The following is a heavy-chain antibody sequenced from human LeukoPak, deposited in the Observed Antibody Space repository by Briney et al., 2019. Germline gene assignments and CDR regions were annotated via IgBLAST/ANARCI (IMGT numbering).Heavy chain of an antibody. D-gene: IGHD3-3*01. CDR3: ARDPPWSV. CDR2: ISYDGSNK. CDR1: GFTFSSYA. Sequence: GGSLRLSCAASGFTFSSYAMHWVRQAPGKGLEWVAVISYDGSNKYYADSVKGRFTISRGNSKNTLYLQMNSLRAEDTAVYCCARDPPWSVWGQGTTVTVSS. J-gene: IGHJ6*02. V-gene: IGHV3-30*14.